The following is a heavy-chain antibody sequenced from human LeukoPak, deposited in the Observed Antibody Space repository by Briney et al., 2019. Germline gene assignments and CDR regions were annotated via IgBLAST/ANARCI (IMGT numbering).Heavy chain of an antibody. CDR3: ARHHWDSSSVDY. CDR1: GYSISSTYY. V-gene: IGHV4-38-2*01. D-gene: IGHD6-6*01. Sequence: SETLSLTCAVSGYSISSTYYWGWIRQPPGKGLVWIGTIYHSGSTYYDPSLKSRVTISVDTSKNQFSLRLSSVTAADTAVYYCARHHWDSSSVDYWGQGTLVTVSS. CDR2: IYHSGST. J-gene: IGHJ4*02.